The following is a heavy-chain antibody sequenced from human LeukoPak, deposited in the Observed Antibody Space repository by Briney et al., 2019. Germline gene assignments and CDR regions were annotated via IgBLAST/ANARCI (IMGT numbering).Heavy chain of an antibody. J-gene: IGHJ4*02. CDR3: ARGTRSGSYNVDY. V-gene: IGHV1-2*02. D-gene: IGHD3-10*01. CDR1: GYTFTGHY. CDR2: INPNSGGT. Sequence: ASVKVSCKASGYTFTGHYIHWVRQAPGQGVEWMGGINPNSGGTNYAQTFQGRVALTRDTSISTAYMELSRLRSDDTAVYYCARGTRSGSYNVDYWGQGTLVTVSS.